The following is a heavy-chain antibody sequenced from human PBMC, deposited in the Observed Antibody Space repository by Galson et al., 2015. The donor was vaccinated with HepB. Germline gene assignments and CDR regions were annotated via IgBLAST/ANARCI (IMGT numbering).Heavy chain of an antibody. Sequence: SLRLSCAASGFTFSSYAMSWVRQAPGKGLEWVSAISGSGGSTYYADSVKGRFTISRDNSKNTLYLQMNSLRAEDTAVYYCAKDLRPEYSSSSGYYYGMDVWGQGTTVTVSS. V-gene: IGHV3-23*01. CDR2: ISGSGGST. J-gene: IGHJ6*02. CDR1: GFTFSSYA. CDR3: AKDLRPEYSSSSGYYYGMDV. D-gene: IGHD6-6*01.